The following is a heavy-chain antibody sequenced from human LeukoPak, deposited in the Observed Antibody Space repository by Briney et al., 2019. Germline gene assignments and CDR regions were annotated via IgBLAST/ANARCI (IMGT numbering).Heavy chain of an antibody. Sequence: GGSLRLSCAASGFTFSSYGMHWVRQAPGKGLEWVAVICYDGSNKYYADSVKGRFTISRDNSKNTLYLQMNSLRAEDTAVYYCARDYLDWYFDLWGRGTLVTVSS. V-gene: IGHV3-33*01. J-gene: IGHJ2*01. CDR1: GFTFSSYG. CDR3: ARDYLDWYFDL. CDR2: ICYDGSNK.